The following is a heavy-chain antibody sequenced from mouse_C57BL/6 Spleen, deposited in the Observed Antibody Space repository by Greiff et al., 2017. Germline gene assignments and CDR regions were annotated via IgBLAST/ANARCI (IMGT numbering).Heavy chain of an antibody. V-gene: IGHV1-19*01. D-gene: IGHD5-1*01. CDR2: INPYNGGT. CDR3: ARSSESNFDY. Sequence: EVKLMESGPVLVKPGASVKMSCKASGYTFTDYYMNWVQQSHGKSLEWIGVINPYNGGTSYNQKFKGKATLTVDKSSSTAYMELNSLTSEDSAVYYCARSSESNFDYWGQGTTLTVSS. J-gene: IGHJ2*01. CDR1: GYTFTDYY.